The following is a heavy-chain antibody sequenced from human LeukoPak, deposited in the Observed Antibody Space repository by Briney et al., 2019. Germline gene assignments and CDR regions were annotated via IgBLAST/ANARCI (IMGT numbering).Heavy chain of an antibody. CDR1: GFTFDDYA. Sequence: GGSLRLSCAASGFTFDDYAMHWVRQAPGKGLEWVSGINWNSGSIGYADSVKGRFTISRDNAKNSLYLQMNSLRAEDTALYYCAKDTGPARYYYGMDVWGQGTTVTVSS. CDR3: AKDTGPARYYYGMDV. J-gene: IGHJ6*02. CDR2: INWNSGSI. V-gene: IGHV3-9*01.